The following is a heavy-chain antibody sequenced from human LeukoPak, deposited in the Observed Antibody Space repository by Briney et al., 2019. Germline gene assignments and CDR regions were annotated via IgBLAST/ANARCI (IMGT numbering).Heavy chain of an antibody. D-gene: IGHD4-17*01. V-gene: IGHV4-30-4*01. CDR1: GGSISSGNYY. Sequence: SQTLSLTCTVSGGSISSGNYYWNWIRQPPGKGLECIGYIHYSGSTYYNPSLKSRVTISVDTSKNQFSLKLSSVTAADTAVYYCVGGRGTAVTTGNWFDPWGQGTLVTVSS. J-gene: IGHJ5*02. CDR2: IHYSGST. CDR3: VGGRGTAVTTGNWFDP.